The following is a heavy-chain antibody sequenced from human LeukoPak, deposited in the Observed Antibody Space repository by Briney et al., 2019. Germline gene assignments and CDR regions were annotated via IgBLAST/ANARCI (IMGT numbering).Heavy chain of an antibody. CDR1: GGSISSDY. V-gene: IGHV4-59*01. CDR2: IYYSGTT. CDR3: AKSDNSGWLTWFDP. J-gene: IGHJ5*02. D-gene: IGHD6-19*01. Sequence: SETLSLTCTVSGGSISSDYWSWIRQSPGKGLEWIGYIYYSGTTSYNPSLRSRVTISLDTSKNQFSLKLSSVTAADTAVYYCAKSDNSGWLTWFDPWGQGTLVTVSS.